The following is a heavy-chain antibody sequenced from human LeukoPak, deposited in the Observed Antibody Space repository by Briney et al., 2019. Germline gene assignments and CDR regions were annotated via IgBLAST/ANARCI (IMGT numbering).Heavy chain of an antibody. Sequence: ASVKVSCKASGYTFTNYGIFWVRQAPGQGLELMGWISAYSGNTNYAQKLQGRVTMTTETSTSKAYMELESLRSDDTAVYYCAISQGSYYDTSGYLGGDYWGQGTLVTVSS. V-gene: IGHV1-18*01. J-gene: IGHJ4*02. CDR3: AISQGSYYDTSGYLGGDY. D-gene: IGHD3-22*01. CDR1: GYTFTNYG. CDR2: ISAYSGNT.